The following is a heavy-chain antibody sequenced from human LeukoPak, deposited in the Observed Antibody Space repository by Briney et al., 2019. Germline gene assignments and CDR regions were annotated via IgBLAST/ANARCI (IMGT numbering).Heavy chain of an antibody. CDR1: GGSITSDY. V-gene: IGHV4-4*07. D-gene: IGHD4/OR15-4a*01. J-gene: IGHJ5*02. CDR2: IFTSGSA. Sequence: PSETLSLTCTVVGGSITSDYWSWIRQPAGKGLEWMGRIFTSGSAAYNPSLKSRVTMSLDTSKNQFFLKLSSVTAADTAAYFCSRGGANDLWGQGTLVTASS. CDR3: SRGGANDL.